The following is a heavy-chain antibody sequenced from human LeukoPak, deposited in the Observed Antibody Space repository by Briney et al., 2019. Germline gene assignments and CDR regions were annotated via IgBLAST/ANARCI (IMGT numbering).Heavy chain of an antibody. Sequence: ASVKVSCKASGYTFTSYYMHWVRQAPGQGLEWMGIINPSGGSTSYAQKFQGRVTMTRDTSTSTVYMELSSLRSEDTAVYYCAREDITMARGAKNAFDIWGQGTMVTVSS. D-gene: IGHD3-10*01. CDR1: GYTFTSYY. CDR2: INPSGGST. J-gene: IGHJ3*02. CDR3: AREDITMARGAKNAFDI. V-gene: IGHV1-46*01.